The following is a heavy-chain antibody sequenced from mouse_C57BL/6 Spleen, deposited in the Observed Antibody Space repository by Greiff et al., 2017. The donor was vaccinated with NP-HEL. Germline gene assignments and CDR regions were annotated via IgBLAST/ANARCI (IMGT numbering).Heavy chain of an antibody. D-gene: IGHD3-2*02. V-gene: IGHV1-52*01. CDR3: ARGSSGYWFAY. CDR2: IDPSDSET. Sequence: QVQLQQPGAELVRPGSSVKLSCKASGYTFTSYWMHWVKQRPIQGLEWIGNIDPSDSETHYNQKFKDKATLTVDKSSSTAYMQLSSLTSEDSAVYYCARGSSGYWFAYWGQGTLVTVSA. J-gene: IGHJ3*01. CDR1: GYTFTSYW.